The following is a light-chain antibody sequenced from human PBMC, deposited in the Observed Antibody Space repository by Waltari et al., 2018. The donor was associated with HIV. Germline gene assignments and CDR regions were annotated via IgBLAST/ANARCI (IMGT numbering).Light chain of an antibody. V-gene: IGLV2-11*01. Sequence: QSALTQPRSVYGSPRPSVTISCTGTTRDVGGYDSVSWYLQHPGKFPKLRIYEVITRPSGVPDRFSGSKSGNTASLTISGLQTEDEADYFCCSYAGTYTYVLFGGGTKLTVL. CDR2: EVI. CDR1: TRDVGGYDS. J-gene: IGLJ3*02. CDR3: CSYAGTYTYVL.